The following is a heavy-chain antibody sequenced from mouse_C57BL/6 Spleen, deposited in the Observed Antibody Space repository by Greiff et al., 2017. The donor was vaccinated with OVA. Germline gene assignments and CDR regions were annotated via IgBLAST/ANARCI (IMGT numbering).Heavy chain of an antibody. CDR1: GFSLTSYG. J-gene: IGHJ4*01. CDR2: IWRGGST. V-gene: IGHV2-5*01. D-gene: IGHD2-4*01. Sequence: QVQLQQSGPGLVQPSQSLSITCTVSGFSLTSYGVHWVRQSPGKGLEWLGVIWRGGSTDYNAAFMSRLSITKDNSKSQVFFKMNNLQADDTAIYYCAKNYDYEDYYAMDYWGQGTSVTVSS. CDR3: AKNYDYEDYYAMDY.